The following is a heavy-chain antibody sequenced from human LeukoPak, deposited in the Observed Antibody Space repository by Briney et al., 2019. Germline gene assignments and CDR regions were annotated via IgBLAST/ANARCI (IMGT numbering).Heavy chain of an antibody. Sequence: PGGSLRLSCAACGLTFSNVWRSWVRQAPGKGLEWVGRIKGKTDGGTTDYAALVKGRFTISRVDSKNTLYLQTNSLKTEDTAVYYCTTEQLVYVYWGQGTLGTVSS. V-gene: IGHV3-15*01. CDR1: GLTFSNVW. D-gene: IGHD1-1*01. CDR3: TTEQLVYVY. J-gene: IGHJ4*02. CDR2: IKGKTDGGTT.